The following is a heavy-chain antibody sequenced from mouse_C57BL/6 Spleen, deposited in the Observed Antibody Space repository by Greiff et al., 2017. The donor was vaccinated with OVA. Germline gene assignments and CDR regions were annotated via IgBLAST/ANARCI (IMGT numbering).Heavy chain of an antibody. CDR2: INPNNGGT. Sequence: VQLQQSGPELVKPGASVKISCKASGYTFTDYYMNWVKQSHGKSLEWIGDINPNNGGTSYNQKFKGKATLTVDKSSSTAYMELRSLTSEDSAVYYCARAAIYYGNYDWFAYWGQGTLVTVSA. CDR3: ARAAIYYGNYDWFAY. J-gene: IGHJ3*01. V-gene: IGHV1-26*01. D-gene: IGHD2-1*01. CDR1: GYTFTDYY.